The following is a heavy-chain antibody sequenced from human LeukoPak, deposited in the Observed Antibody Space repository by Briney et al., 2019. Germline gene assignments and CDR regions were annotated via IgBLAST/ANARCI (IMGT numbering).Heavy chain of an antibody. D-gene: IGHD3-9*01. V-gene: IGHV3-23*01. J-gene: IGHJ5*02. CDR2: ISGSGGST. Sequence: GGSLRLSCAASGFTFSSYAMSWVRQAPGKGLEWVSAISGSGGSTYYADSVKGRFTISRDNSKNTLYLQMNSLRAEDTAVYYCAKDAGQEAYFDWLLVGWFDPWGQGTLVTVSS. CDR3: AKDAGQEAYFDWLLVGWFDP. CDR1: GFTFSSYA.